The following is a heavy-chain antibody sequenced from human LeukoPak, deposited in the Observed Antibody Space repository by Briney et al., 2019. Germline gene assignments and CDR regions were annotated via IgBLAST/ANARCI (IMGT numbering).Heavy chain of an antibody. CDR3: ARAPGSGSYSVFDS. CDR2: INAGNGNT. D-gene: IGHD1-26*01. J-gene: IGHJ4*02. Sequence: ASVKVSFKASGYTFISYAMHWVRQAPGQRLEWMGWINAGNGNTKYSQKFQGRVTITRDTSASTAYMDLSSLRSEDTAVYYCARAPGSGSYSVFDSWGQGTLVTVSS. V-gene: IGHV1-3*01. CDR1: GYTFISYA.